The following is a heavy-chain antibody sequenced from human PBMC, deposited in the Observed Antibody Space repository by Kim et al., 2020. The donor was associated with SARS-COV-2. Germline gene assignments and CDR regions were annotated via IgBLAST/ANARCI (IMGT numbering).Heavy chain of an antibody. D-gene: IGHD3-10*01. Sequence: GGSLRLSCAASGFTFSSYEMNWVRQAPGKGLEWVSYINSSGSTTYYADSVKGRFTISRDNAKNSLYLQMNSLRAEDTAVYYCARNGEGYYYYCMDVWGQGTTVTVSS. V-gene: IGHV3-48*03. J-gene: IGHJ6*02. CDR1: GFTFSSYE. CDR3: ARNGEGYYYYCMDV. CDR2: INSSGSTT.